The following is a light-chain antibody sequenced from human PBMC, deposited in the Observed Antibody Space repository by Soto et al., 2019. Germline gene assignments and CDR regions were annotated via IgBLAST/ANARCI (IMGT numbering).Light chain of an antibody. J-gene: IGLJ3*02. CDR2: GNN. CDR3: QSYDSSLSGWV. V-gene: IGLV1-40*01. Sequence: QSVLTQPPSVXXXXXXXXXXSCTGSSSNIGAGYDVHWYQQLPGTAPKLLIFGNNNRPSGVPDRFSGSKSGTSASLAITGLQAEDEADYYCQSYDSSLSGWVFGGGTKLTVL. CDR1: SSNIGAGYD.